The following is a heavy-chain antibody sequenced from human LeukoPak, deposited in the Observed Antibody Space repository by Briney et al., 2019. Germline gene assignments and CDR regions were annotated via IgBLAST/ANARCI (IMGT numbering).Heavy chain of an antibody. CDR3: TTDWVVAANGREPIDY. J-gene: IGHJ4*02. V-gene: IGHV3-15*01. D-gene: IGHD2-15*01. CDR2: IKSKTDGGTT. CDR1: GFTFSNAW. Sequence: GGSLRLSCAASGFTFSNAWMSWVRQAPGKGLEWVGRIKSKTDGGTTDYAAPVKGRFTISRDDSKNTLYLQMNSLKTEDTAVYYCTTDWVVAANGREPIDYWGQGTLVTVSS.